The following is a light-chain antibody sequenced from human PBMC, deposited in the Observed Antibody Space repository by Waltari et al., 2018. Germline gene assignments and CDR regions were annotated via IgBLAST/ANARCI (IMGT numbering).Light chain of an antibody. CDR2: DAS. J-gene: IGLJ2*01. CDR3: CSFAAGNTVI. CDR1: ISDVGGYNS. Sequence: QSALTQPRSVSGSPGQSVTISCPGPISDVGGYNSVPWYHQDPGKAPLLLIFDASERPSGVSDRFSGSKSGNTASLTISGLQAEDEADYHCCSFAAGNTVIFGGGTKLTVV. V-gene: IGLV2-11*01.